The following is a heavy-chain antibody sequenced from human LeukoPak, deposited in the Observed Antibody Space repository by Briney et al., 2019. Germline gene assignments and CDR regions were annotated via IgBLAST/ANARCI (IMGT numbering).Heavy chain of an antibody. J-gene: IGHJ4*02. Sequence: ASETLSLTCTVSGGSIRSGGHFWSWIRQHPGKGLEWIGYISYSGCTYISYSAITYYNPSLKSRLTMSVDTSNNQFSLKLSSVTAADTAVYYCARDQVDYDIPDHFDYWGKGTLVTVSS. CDR2: ISYSGCT. V-gene: IGHV4-31*03. D-gene: IGHD3-22*01. CDR1: GGSIRSGGHF. CDR3: ARDQVDYDIPDHFDY.